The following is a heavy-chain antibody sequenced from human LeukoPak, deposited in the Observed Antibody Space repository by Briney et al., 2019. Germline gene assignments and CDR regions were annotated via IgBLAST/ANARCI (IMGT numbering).Heavy chain of an antibody. CDR3: ARGLWYYDSSGYLLG. Sequence: PGGSLRLSCAASGFTVSSNYMSWVRQAPGKGLEWVSVIYSGGSTYCADSVKGRFTISRDNSKNTLYLQMNSLRAEDTAVYYCARGLWYYDSSGYLLGWGQGTLVTVSS. CDR1: GFTVSSNY. D-gene: IGHD3-22*01. CDR2: IYSGGST. V-gene: IGHV3-53*01. J-gene: IGHJ4*02.